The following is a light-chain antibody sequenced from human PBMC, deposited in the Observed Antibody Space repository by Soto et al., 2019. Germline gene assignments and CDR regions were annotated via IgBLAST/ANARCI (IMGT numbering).Light chain of an antibody. Sequence: QSVLTQPPSVSGAPGQRVTISCTGNSSNIGSPFDVHWYQHLPGTAPRLLIYANNNRPSGVPDRFSGSKSGTSASLAITGLQGDDEADYYCQSYDSSLTNAVFGGGTKVTVL. CDR1: SSNIGSPFD. CDR2: ANN. CDR3: QSYDSSLTNAV. V-gene: IGLV1-40*01. J-gene: IGLJ2*01.